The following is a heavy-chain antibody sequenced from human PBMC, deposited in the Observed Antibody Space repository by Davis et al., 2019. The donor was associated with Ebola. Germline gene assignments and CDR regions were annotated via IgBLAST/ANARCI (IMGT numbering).Heavy chain of an antibody. D-gene: IGHD6-13*01. V-gene: IGHV1-46*01. CDR3: ARGGHGSSWYDLDY. J-gene: IGHJ4*02. CDR2: INPSGGST. Sequence: ASVKVSCKASAYTFTSYYMHWVRQASGQGLEWMGIINPSGGSTSYAQQSQGRTTMTRDPSASTAYMELSSLRSEDTAVYYCARGGHGSSWYDLDYWGQGTLVTVSS. CDR1: AYTFTSYY.